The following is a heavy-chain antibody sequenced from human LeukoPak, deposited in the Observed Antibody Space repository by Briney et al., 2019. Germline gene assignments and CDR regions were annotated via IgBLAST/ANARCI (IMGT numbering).Heavy chain of an antibody. CDR1: GYTFTSYG. D-gene: IGHD3-3*01. Sequence: ASVKVSCKASGYTFTSYGISWVRQAPGQGLEWMGWISAYNGKTNYAQKLQGRVTMTTDTSTSTAYMELSRLRSDDTAVYYCARLTYYDFWSGYNYAFDIWGQGTMVTVSS. CDR2: ISAYNGKT. CDR3: ARLTYYDFWSGYNYAFDI. V-gene: IGHV1-18*01. J-gene: IGHJ3*02.